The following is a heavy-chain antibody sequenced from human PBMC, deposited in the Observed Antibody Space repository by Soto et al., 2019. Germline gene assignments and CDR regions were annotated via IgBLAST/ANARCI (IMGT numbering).Heavy chain of an antibody. J-gene: IGHJ6*03. Sequence: QVQLQESGPGLVKPSETLSLTCTVSGDSISNYYWSWIRQPPGKGLEWIGYIYYSGLTKYNPSLKSRVNISVATSKNQFSLRLSSVTAADSAVYYCARSGDYTNYYYYYMDVWGKGTTVTVSS. D-gene: IGHD4-17*01. CDR3: ARSGDYTNYYYYYMDV. CDR1: GDSISNYY. CDR2: IYYSGLT. V-gene: IGHV4-59*08.